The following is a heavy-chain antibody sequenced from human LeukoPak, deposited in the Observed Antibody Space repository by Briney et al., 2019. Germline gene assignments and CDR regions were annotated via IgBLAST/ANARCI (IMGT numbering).Heavy chain of an antibody. Sequence: SETLSLTCTVSGGSISSYYWSWIRQPAGKGREWIGRIYTSGSTNYNPSLKSRVTMSVDTSKNQFSLKLSSVTAADTAVYYCARDPGGGELSFFDYWGQGTLVTVSS. D-gene: IGHD3-16*01. V-gene: IGHV4-4*07. CDR3: ARDPGGGELSFFDY. J-gene: IGHJ4*02. CDR2: IYTSGST. CDR1: GGSISSYY.